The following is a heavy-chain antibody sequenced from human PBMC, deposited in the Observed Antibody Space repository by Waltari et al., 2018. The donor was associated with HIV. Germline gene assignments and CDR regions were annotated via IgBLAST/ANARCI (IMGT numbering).Heavy chain of an antibody. CDR3: ARGAVGGLFDY. CDR2: IWNDGSNR. V-gene: IGHV3-33*01. Sequence: VQLVESGGGVVQPGRSLRLSCAASGFPFSSYVMHWVRQAPGKGLEWVAVIWNDGSNRNHAESVKGRFTISRDNSKNTVYVQMNRLRAEDTAVYYCARGAVGGLFDYWGQGTLVTVSS. D-gene: IGHD1-26*01. CDR1: GFPFSSYV. J-gene: IGHJ4*02.